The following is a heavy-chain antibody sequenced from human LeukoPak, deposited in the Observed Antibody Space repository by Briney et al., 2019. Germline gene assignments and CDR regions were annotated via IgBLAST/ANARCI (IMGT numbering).Heavy chain of an antibody. CDR3: ARSSYSGNRQDWFDP. V-gene: IGHV5-51*01. CDR2: IYPDDSDT. D-gene: IGHD1-26*01. Sequence: GESLKISCKGSGYSFTSYWIGWVRQMPGKGLEWMGIIYPDDSDTRYSPSFQGQVTISADKSISTAYLQWSSLKASDTAMYYCARSSYSGNRQDWFDPWGQGTLVTVSS. J-gene: IGHJ5*02. CDR1: GYSFTSYW.